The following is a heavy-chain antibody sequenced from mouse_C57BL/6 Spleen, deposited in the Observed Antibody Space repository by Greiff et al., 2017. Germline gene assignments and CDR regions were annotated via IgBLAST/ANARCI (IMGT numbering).Heavy chain of an antibody. CDR3: ARGGDYRDYAMDY. V-gene: IGHV3-6*01. CDR1: GYSITSGYY. CDR2: ISYDGSN. Sequence: ESGPGLVKPSQSLSLTCSVTGYSITSGYYWNWIRQFPGNKLEWMGYISYDGSNNYNPSLQNRISITRDTSKNQFFLKLNSVTTEDTATYYCARGGDYRDYAMDYWGQGTSVTVSS. J-gene: IGHJ4*01. D-gene: IGHD1-1*02.